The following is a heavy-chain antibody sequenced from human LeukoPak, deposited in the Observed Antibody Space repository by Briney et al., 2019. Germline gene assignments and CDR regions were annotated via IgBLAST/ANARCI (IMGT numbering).Heavy chain of an antibody. D-gene: IGHD2-15*01. V-gene: IGHV3-30*02. CDR3: AKNGDRGAFCSGGTCYPYYYYYMDV. J-gene: IGHJ6*03. Sequence: GGSLRLSCAASGFTFSSYGMHWVRQAPGKGLEWVAFIRYDGSNKYYADSVKGRFTISRDNSKNTLFLQMNSLRAEDTAVYYCAKNGDRGAFCSGGTCYPYYYYYMDVWGKGTTVIISS. CDR2: IRYDGSNK. CDR1: GFTFSSYG.